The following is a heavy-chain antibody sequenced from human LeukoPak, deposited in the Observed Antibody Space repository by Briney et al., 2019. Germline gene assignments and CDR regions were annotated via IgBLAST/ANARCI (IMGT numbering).Heavy chain of an antibody. V-gene: IGHV3-48*02. CDR2: ISSRSSTI. CDR1: GFTFSSYA. J-gene: IGHJ4*02. Sequence: GGSLRLSCAASGFTFSSYAMSWVRQAPGKGLEWVSYISSRSSTIYYTDSVKGRFTVSRDNAKNSLNLQMNSLRDEDTAVYYCARDEYKADAYWGQGTLVTVSS. D-gene: IGHD2/OR15-2a*01. CDR3: ARDEYKADAY.